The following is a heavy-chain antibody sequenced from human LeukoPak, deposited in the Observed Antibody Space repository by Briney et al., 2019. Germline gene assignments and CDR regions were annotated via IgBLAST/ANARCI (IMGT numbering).Heavy chain of an antibody. V-gene: IGHV1-8*01. Sequence: ASVKVSCKASGYTFTSYDINWVRQATGQGLEWMGWMNSMSGDTGYAQKFQGRVTMTRNTSISTAYMELSSLRSEDTAVYYCARDNSVEDTAWWFDPWGQGTLVTVSS. J-gene: IGHJ5*02. CDR1: GYTFTSYD. D-gene: IGHD4-23*01. CDR2: MNSMSGDT. CDR3: ARDNSVEDTAWWFDP.